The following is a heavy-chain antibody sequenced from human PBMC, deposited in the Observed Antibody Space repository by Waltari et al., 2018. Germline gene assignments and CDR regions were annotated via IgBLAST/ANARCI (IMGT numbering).Heavy chain of an antibody. J-gene: IGHJ4*02. CDR2: ISWNSGSI. V-gene: IGHV3-9*01. CDR1: GFTFDDYA. Sequence: EVQLVESGGGLVQPGRSLRLSCAASGFTFDDYAMPWVRQAPGKGLEWVSGISWNSGSIGYADSVKCRFTISRDNAKNSLYLQMNSLRTEDTALYYCAKGHSGSYGLDYWGQGTLVTVSS. D-gene: IGHD1-26*01. CDR3: AKGHSGSYGLDY.